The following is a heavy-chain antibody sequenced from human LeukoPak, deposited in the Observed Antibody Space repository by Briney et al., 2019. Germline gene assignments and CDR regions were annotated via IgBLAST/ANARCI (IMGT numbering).Heavy chain of an antibody. CDR2: ISNSGTSM. Sequence: PGGSLRLSCVVSGFTFGSYGMNWVRQAPGKGLEWVSYISNSGTSMYYADSVKGRFIISRDNAKNSLFLQMNSLRAEDTAVYYCARDYGGSSPFDYWGQGTLVTVSS. V-gene: IGHV3-48*03. CDR1: GFTFGSYG. CDR3: ARDYGGSSPFDY. J-gene: IGHJ4*02. D-gene: IGHD4-23*01.